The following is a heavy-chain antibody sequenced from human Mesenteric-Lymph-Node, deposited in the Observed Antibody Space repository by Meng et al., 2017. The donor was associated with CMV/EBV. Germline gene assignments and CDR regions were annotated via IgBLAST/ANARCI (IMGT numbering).Heavy chain of an antibody. Sequence: SLKISCAASGFTFDDYAMHWVRQAPGKGLEWVSGISWNSGSIGYADSVKGRFTISRDNAKNSLYLQMNSLRAEDTALYYCAKDNSGYYPWYYGLDVWGQGTPVTVSS. CDR2: ISWNSGSI. V-gene: IGHV3-9*01. D-gene: IGHD3-22*01. CDR3: AKDNSGYYPWYYGLDV. J-gene: IGHJ6*02. CDR1: GFTFDDYA.